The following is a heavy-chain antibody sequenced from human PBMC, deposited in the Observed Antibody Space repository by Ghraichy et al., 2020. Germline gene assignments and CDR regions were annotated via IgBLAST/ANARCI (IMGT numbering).Heavy chain of an antibody. CDR2: LSNSARNT. V-gene: IGHV3-23*01. D-gene: IGHD4-23*01. J-gene: IGHJ4*02. CDR3: AREGNTVGPDF. CDR1: GFTFSNYA. Sequence: GGSLRLSCAASGFTFSNYAMSWVRQAPGKGLEWVSALSNSARNTYYADSVKGRFTISRDISKDTLYLQMNSLRAEDTAIYYCAREGNTVGPDFWGQGTLVTVS.